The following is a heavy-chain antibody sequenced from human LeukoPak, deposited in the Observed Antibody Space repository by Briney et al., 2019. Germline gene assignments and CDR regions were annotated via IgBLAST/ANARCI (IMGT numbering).Heavy chain of an antibody. Sequence: PSETLSLTCAVSGGSISSSNWCSWVRQPPGKGLEWIGEIYHSGSTNYNPSLKSRVTISVDKSKNQFSLKLSSVTAADTAVYYCARGTPLRYYDILWGGYYYYYGMDVWGQGTTVTVSS. CDR3: ARGTPLRYYDILWGGYYYYYGMDV. J-gene: IGHJ6*02. V-gene: IGHV4-4*02. CDR1: GGSISSSNW. CDR2: IYHSGST. D-gene: IGHD3-9*01.